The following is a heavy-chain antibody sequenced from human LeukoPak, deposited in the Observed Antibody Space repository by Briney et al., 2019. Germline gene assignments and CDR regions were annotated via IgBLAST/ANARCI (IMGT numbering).Heavy chain of an antibody. V-gene: IGHV3-7*01. Sequence: GGSLRLSCVASEFRFGRDWISWVRQAPGKGLEWVACVKQDGSEEYYVGSVRGRFTVSVDNGKNSLYLQMNSLRAEDTARYYCATLDSTKSVFWGRGTAVTVSS. CDR1: EFRFGRDW. CDR2: VKQDGSEE. J-gene: IGHJ1*01. D-gene: IGHD2-2*01. CDR3: ATLDSTKSVF.